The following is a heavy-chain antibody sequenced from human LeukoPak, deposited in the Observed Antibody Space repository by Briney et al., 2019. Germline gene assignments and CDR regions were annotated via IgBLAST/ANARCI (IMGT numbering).Heavy chain of an antibody. CDR2: ISPGDSDT. J-gene: IGHJ3*02. D-gene: IGHD5-18*01. CDR3: ARYRGYTYDSSPDGFDI. Sequence: GDSLKISCKGSGYIFSTYWIGWVRQMPGKGLEWMGIISPGDSDTRYSPSFEGQVIISVDMPTSTAYLRWRSLKASDTAMYYCARYRGYTYDSSPDGFDIWGQGTKVTVSS. CDR1: GYIFSTYW. V-gene: IGHV5-51*04.